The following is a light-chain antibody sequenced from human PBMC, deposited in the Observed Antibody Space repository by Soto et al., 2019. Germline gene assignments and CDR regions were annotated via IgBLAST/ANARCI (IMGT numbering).Light chain of an antibody. V-gene: IGKV3-11*01. J-gene: IGKJ4*01. CDR1: QSVSTS. Sequence: EIVLTQSPATLSLSPGDRATLSCRASQSVSTSLAWYQQKPGQAPRLLIYEASNRATGIPARFSGSGSGTGFTLTISGLEPEDFAVYYCEQRGSWPLTFGGGTKVEIK. CDR2: EAS. CDR3: EQRGSWPLT.